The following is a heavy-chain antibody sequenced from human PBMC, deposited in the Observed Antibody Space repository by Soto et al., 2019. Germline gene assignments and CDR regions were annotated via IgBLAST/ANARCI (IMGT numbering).Heavy chain of an antibody. CDR1: GFTFSSYG. Sequence: GGSLRLSCAASGFTFSSYGMHWVRQAPGKGLEWVAVIWYDGSNKYYADSVKGRFTISRDNSKNTLYLQMNSLRAEDTAVYYCARVAISWYVVAVAGNGEDYYGMDCWGQGTTVTVSS. V-gene: IGHV3-33*01. CDR3: ARVAISWYVVAVAGNGEDYYGMDC. CDR2: IWYDGSNK. J-gene: IGHJ6*02. D-gene: IGHD6-19*01.